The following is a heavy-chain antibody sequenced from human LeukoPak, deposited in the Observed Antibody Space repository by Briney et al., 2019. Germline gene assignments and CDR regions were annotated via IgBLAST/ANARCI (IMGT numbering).Heavy chain of an antibody. CDR1: GSSISSYY. CDR3: ARRAKNAYCFDY. J-gene: IGHJ4*02. CDR2: IFSSGAT. Sequence: SETLSLTCTVSGSSISSYYWSWIRQPPGKGLEWIGYIFSSGATNYNPSLKSRVTMSVDTSKNQFSLRLSSVTAADTAVYYCARRAKNAYCFDYWGQGTLVTVSS. D-gene: IGHD1-26*01. V-gene: IGHV4-59*08.